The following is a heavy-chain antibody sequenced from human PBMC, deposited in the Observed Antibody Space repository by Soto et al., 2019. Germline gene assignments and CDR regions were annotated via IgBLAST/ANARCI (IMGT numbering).Heavy chain of an antibody. D-gene: IGHD1-1*01. J-gene: IGHJ4*02. V-gene: IGHV3-30*18. Sequence: GGSLRLSCAASGFTFSSYGMHWVRQAPGKGLEWVAVISYDGSNKYYADSVKGRFTISRDNSKNTLYLQMNSLRAEDTAVYYCAKCPAKLERPHGLDYWGQGTLVTVSS. CDR3: AKCPAKLERPHGLDY. CDR1: GFTFSSYG. CDR2: ISYDGSNK.